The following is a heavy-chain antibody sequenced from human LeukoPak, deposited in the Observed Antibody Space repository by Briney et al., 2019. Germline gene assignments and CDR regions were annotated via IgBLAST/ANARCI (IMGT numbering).Heavy chain of an antibody. CDR3: ARGNGRQWLALYGMDV. J-gene: IGHJ6*02. CDR2: IIPIFGTA. CDR1: GGTFSSYA. D-gene: IGHD6-19*01. V-gene: IGHV1-69*13. Sequence: ASVKVPCKASGGTFSSYAISWVRQAPGQGLEWMGGIIPIFGTANYAQKFQGRVTITADESTSTAYMELSSLRSEDTAVYYCARGNGRQWLALYGMDVWGQGTTVTVSS.